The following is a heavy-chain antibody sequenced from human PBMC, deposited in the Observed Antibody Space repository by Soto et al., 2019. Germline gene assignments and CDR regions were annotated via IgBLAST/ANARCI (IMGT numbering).Heavy chain of an antibody. D-gene: IGHD3-10*01. Sequence: PGGSLRLSCAASGFTFSIYAMSWVRQAPGKGLEWVSAISGSGGSTYYADSVKGRFTISRDNSKNTLYLQMNSLRAEDTAVYYCAKDLRVLLSYFDYWGQGTLVTVSS. CDR3: AKDLRVLLSYFDY. CDR2: ISGSGGST. V-gene: IGHV3-23*01. CDR1: GFTFSIYA. J-gene: IGHJ4*02.